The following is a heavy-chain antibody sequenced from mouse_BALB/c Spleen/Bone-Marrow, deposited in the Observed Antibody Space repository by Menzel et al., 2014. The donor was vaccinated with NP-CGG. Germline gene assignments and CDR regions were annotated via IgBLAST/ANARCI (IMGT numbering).Heavy chain of an antibody. J-gene: IGHJ4*01. CDR1: GFTFSSYA. Sequence: EVHLVESGGGLVKPGGSLKLSCAASGFTFSSYAMPWVRQTPEKRLEWVATISSGGSYTYYPDSVKGRFTISRDNAKNTLYLQMSSLRSEDTSMYYCARHETTVVATDAMDYWGQGTSVTVSS. D-gene: IGHD1-1*01. CDR3: ARHETTVVATDAMDY. V-gene: IGHV5-9-3*01. CDR2: ISSGGSYT.